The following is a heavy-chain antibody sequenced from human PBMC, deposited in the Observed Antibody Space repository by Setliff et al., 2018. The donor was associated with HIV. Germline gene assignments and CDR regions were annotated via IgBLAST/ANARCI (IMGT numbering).Heavy chain of an antibody. J-gene: IGHJ4*02. V-gene: IGHV4-39*07. CDR3: ARDLMAPDRYFDY. CDR2: IYYSGST. D-gene: IGHD2-8*01. Sequence: SETLSLTCTVSGGSISSSGYYWGWIRQPPGKGLEWIGSIYYSGSTYYNPSLKSRVTISVDTSKNQFSLKLSSVTAADTAVYYCARDLMAPDRYFDYWGQGTLVTVSS. CDR1: GGSISSSGYY.